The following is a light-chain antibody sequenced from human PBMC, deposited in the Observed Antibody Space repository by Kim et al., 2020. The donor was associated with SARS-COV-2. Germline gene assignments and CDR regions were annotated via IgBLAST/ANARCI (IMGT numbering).Light chain of an antibody. Sequence: VSPGQTASITCSGDKLGDKYACWYQQRPGQSPVLVIYQDSKRPSGIPERFSGSNSGNTATLTISGTQAMDEADYYCQAWDSSTAVFGGGTQLTVL. J-gene: IGLJ3*02. V-gene: IGLV3-1*01. CDR2: QDS. CDR1: KLGDKY. CDR3: QAWDSSTAV.